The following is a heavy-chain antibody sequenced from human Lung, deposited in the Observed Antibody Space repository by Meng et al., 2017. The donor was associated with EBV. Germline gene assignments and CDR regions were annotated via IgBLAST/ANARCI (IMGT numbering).Heavy chain of an antibody. CDR3: ARGTPGRSYSDY. CDR1: GGTFSSYT. CDR2: FVNNVDT. J-gene: IGHJ4*02. V-gene: IGHV1-18*01. Sequence: VQLVQSGAEVKKPGSSVKVSCKASGGTFSSYTISWVRQAPGQGLEWMGWFVNNVDTYSAQKFQGRVTMTTDTHTSTAFMELRSLRSDDTAVYYCARGTPGRSYSDYWGQGTLVTVSS. D-gene: IGHD3-10*01.